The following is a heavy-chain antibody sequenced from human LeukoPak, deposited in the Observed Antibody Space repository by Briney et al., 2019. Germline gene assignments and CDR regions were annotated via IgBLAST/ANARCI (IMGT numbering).Heavy chain of an antibody. CDR2: ISSSSRTI. CDR3: ARDLLERGVSPFDY. CDR1: GFTFSSYS. V-gene: IGHV3-48*01. D-gene: IGHD1-1*01. Sequence: PGGSLRLSCAASGFTFSSYSMNWVRQAPGKGLEWVSYISSSSRTISYADSVKGRFTISRDNAKNSLYLQMNSLRAEDTAVYYCARDLLERGVSPFDYWGQGTLVTVSS. J-gene: IGHJ4*02.